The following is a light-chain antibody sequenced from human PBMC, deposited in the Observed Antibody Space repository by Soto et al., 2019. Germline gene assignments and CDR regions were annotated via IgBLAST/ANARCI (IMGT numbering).Light chain of an antibody. CDR1: QSITNY. V-gene: IGKV1-39*01. J-gene: IGKJ1*01. CDR3: QQSYGTPWT. Sequence: DIQMTQSPSSLSASVGDRVTVTCRASQSITNYLNWYQQKPGKAPELLIYAASSLQSGVPSRFSGSGSGTDFTLTISSLQPEDFATYYCQQSYGTPWTFGQGTKVEIK. CDR2: AAS.